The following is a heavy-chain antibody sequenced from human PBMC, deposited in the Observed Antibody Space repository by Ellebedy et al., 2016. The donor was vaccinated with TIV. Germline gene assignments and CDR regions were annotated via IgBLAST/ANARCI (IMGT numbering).Heavy chain of an antibody. Sequence: AASVKVSCKASGGTFSSYAISWVRQAPGQGLEWMGRIIPILGIANYAQKFQGRVTITADKSTGTAYMELNILRSEDTAVYFCARGHSLSSTWYFLFSRGHDRIDFWGQGTPVTVTS. CDR3: ARGHSLSSTWYFLFSRGHDRIDF. J-gene: IGHJ4*02. V-gene: IGHV1-69*04. CDR2: IIPILGIA. CDR1: GGTFSSYA. D-gene: IGHD6-13*01.